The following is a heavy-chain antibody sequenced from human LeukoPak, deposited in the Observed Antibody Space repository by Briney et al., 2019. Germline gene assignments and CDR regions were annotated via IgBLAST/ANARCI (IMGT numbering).Heavy chain of an antibody. CDR1: GDSVSRKSAA. Sequence: SQTLSLTCAISGDSVSRKSAAWHWIRHSPSRGLEWLGRTYYRTKWYSDYAVSVKSRMTIKPDTSKSQFSLQVNSVTPEDMAVYYCAREGAHGWFDTWGQGTLVTVSS. CDR3: AREGAHGWFDT. V-gene: IGHV6-1*01. J-gene: IGHJ5*02. CDR2: TYYRTKWYS.